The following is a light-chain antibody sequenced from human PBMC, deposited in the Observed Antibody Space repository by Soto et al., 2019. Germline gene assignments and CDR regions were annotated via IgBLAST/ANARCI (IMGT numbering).Light chain of an antibody. CDR3: SSYTTSNTRQIV. CDR2: DVS. CDR1: SSDVGGYNY. J-gene: IGLJ1*01. V-gene: IGLV2-14*03. Sequence: QSALTQPASVSGSPGQSITISCTGTSSDVGGYNYVSWYQHHPGKAPKLLIYDVSNRPSGVSNRFSGSKSDNTASLTISGLQPEDAADYYCSSYTTSNTRQIVFGTGTKVTVL.